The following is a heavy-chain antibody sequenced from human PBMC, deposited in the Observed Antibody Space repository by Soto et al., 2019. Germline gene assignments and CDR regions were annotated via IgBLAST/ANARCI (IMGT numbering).Heavy chain of an antibody. D-gene: IGHD3-10*01. CDR1: DGSIGTGDYY. J-gene: IGHJ4*02. CDR2: IHYSGST. V-gene: IGHV4-30-4*01. Sequence: QVQLQESGPGLVKPSQTLSLTCTVSDGSIGTGDYYWSWIRQPPGKGLEWIGSIHYSGSTYYNPSLRSRLTISVDTSKNHFSLKLSSVTAADTAVYYCARGPIYGSGTYFYYWGQGTLVTVSS. CDR3: ARGPIYGSGTYFYY.